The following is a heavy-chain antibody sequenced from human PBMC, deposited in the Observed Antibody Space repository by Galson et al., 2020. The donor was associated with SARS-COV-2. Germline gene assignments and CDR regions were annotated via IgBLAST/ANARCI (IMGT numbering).Heavy chain of an antibody. Sequence: GGSLRLSCGASGFTFSSNSMYWVRQAPGKGLEWVSAISSISSYTYYADSIKGRFTISRDNSKNSLYLQMNSLRAEDTAVYYCARGSDCDSASCHYYGMDVWGQGTTVTVSS. V-gene: IGHV3-21*01. CDR1: GFTFSSNS. CDR3: ARGSDCDSASCHYYGMDV. D-gene: IGHD2-2*01. CDR2: ISSISSYT. J-gene: IGHJ6*02.